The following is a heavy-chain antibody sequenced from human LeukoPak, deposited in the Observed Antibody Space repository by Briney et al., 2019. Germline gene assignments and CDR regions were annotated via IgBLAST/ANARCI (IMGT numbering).Heavy chain of an antibody. D-gene: IGHD3-10*01. Sequence: GASLRLSCAISGFTFSACELTWVRQAPGKGLEWVADISRSGSTRDYADSVKGRFTISRDNATNSLYLQMNSLTAEDPGVYYCARVATMVRVPLDALDIWGQGTMVSVSS. CDR3: ARVATMVRVPLDALDI. J-gene: IGHJ3*02. V-gene: IGHV3-48*03. CDR1: GFTFSACE. CDR2: ISRSGSTR.